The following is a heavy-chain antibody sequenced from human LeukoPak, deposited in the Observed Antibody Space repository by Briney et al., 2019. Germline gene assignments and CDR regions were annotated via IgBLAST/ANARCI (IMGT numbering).Heavy chain of an antibody. CDR3: ARKKGAYYYGMDV. J-gene: IGHJ6*04. V-gene: IGHV3-48*03. Sequence: GGSLRLSCAASGFTFSSYAMSWVRQAPGKGLEWVSYISSSGSTIYYADSVKGRFTISRDNAKNSLYLQMNSLRAEDTAVYYCARKKGAYYYGMDVWGKGTTVTVSS. CDR1: GFTFSSYA. CDR2: ISSSGSTI.